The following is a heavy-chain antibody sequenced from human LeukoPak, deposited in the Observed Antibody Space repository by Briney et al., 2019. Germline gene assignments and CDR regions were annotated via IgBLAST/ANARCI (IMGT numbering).Heavy chain of an antibody. J-gene: IGHJ4*02. CDR1: GYTFTDFG. CDR2: MNPKSGNT. D-gene: IGHD5-18*01. Sequence: SVKVSCKASGYTFTDFGISWVRQASGQGLEWMGWMNPKSGNTGYLQKFQGRVTMTRDTSMSTAFMELSRLTSEDTAVYYCARGVNSQGTAMVLFDSWGQGSLVIVSA. V-gene: IGHV1-8*02. CDR3: ARGVNSQGTAMVLFDS.